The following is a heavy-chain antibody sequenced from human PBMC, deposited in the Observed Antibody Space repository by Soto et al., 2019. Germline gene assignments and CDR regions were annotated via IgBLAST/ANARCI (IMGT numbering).Heavy chain of an antibody. J-gene: IGHJ5*02. D-gene: IGHD6-13*01. CDR1: GYTFTSYD. CDR3: ARGQRSMAAAGARGWFDP. Sequence: GASVKVSCKASGYTFTSYDINWVRQATGQGLEWMGWMNPNSGNTGYAQKFQGRVTMTRNTSISTAYMELSSLRSEDTAVYYCARGQRSMAAAGARGWFDPWGQGTLVTVSS. V-gene: IGHV1-8*01. CDR2: MNPNSGNT.